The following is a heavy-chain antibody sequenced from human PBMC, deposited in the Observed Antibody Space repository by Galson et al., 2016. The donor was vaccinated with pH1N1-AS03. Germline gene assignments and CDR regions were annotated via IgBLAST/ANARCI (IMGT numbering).Heavy chain of an antibody. CDR3: AREGRVSESDGYYRPLDL. V-gene: IGHV3-74*03. Sequence: SLRLSCAASAFSFSRHWMHWVRQAPGKGLVWVSRVSSGGSRTTYTDSVKGRFSISRDNAQNMLYLELNSLRDEDTALYFCAREGRVSESDGYYRPLDLWGQGAMVVVS. CDR1: AFSFSRHW. D-gene: IGHD3-22*01. J-gene: IGHJ3*01. CDR2: VSSGGSRT.